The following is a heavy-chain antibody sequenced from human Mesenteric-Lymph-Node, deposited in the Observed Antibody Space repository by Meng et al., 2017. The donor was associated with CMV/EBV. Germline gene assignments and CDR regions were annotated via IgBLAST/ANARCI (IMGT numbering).Heavy chain of an antibody. D-gene: IGHD6-25*01. CDR2: INEDGSAK. CDR1: GFPFNTYS. J-gene: IGHJ4*02. Sequence: GESLKISCGVSGFPFNTYSMTWVRQAPGKGLEWVANINEDGSAKHYVGSVRGRFTISIDNASNSLYLQMNSLTDDYTAVYFCATSGQASANWGQGTLVTVSS. CDR3: ATSGQASAN. V-gene: IGHV3-7*01.